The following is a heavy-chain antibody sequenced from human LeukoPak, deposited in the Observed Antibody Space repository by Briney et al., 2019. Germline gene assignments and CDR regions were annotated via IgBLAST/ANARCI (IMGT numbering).Heavy chain of an antibody. V-gene: IGHV3-7*04. CDR1: GFTFNNCW. Sequence: GGSLRLSCAASGFTFNNCWMSWLRQAPGKGLEWVANINQDGSAKYYVDSVKGRFTISRDNAQNSLFLQMNSLRDEDTAVYYCVRDRSLGTGIVRLDYWGQGTLVTVSS. CDR2: INQDGSAK. CDR3: VRDRSLGTGIVRLDY. D-gene: IGHD5-18*01. J-gene: IGHJ4*02.